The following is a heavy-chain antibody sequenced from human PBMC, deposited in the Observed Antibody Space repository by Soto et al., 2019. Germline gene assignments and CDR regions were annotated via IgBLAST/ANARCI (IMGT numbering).Heavy chain of an antibody. D-gene: IGHD6-19*01. Sequence: QLLESGPGLVKPSETLSLTCTVSGGSISSSSYYWGWIRQPPGKGLEWIGTIYYSGSTYYNPSLKSRVTISVDTSKNQFSLKLSSVTAADTAVYYCARQAGAVAGTGWFDPWGQGTLVTVSS. CDR3: ARQAGAVAGTGWFDP. CDR1: GGSISSSSYY. V-gene: IGHV4-39*01. J-gene: IGHJ5*02. CDR2: IYYSGST.